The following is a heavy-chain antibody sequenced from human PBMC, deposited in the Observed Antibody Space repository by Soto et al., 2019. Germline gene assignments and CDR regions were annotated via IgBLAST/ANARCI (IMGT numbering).Heavy chain of an antibody. Sequence: QVQLVQSGAEVKKPGASVKVSCKASGITSTTYAIHWVRQAPGQGLEWMGWSNTGNGNTRYSQRFLGRVSLTTDTSASTASMDLSSLTSEDRAVYYCARAISGYVTWGQGTLITVSS. CDR3: ARAISGYVT. CDR1: GITSTTYA. V-gene: IGHV1-3*04. D-gene: IGHD5-12*01. CDR2: SNTGNGNT. J-gene: IGHJ5*02.